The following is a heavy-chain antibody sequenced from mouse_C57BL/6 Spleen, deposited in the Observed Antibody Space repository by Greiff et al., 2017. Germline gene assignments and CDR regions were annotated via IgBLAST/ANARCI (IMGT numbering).Heavy chain of an antibody. CDR3: ARGTVVALYAMDY. V-gene: IGHV1-81*01. CDR2: IYPRSGNT. J-gene: IGHJ4*01. CDR1: GYTFTSYG. Sequence: QFQLQQSGAELARPGASVKLSCKASGYTFTSYGIRWVKQRTGQGLEWIGEIYPRSGNTYYNEKFKGKATLTGDKSSSTAYMELRSLTSEDSAAXFCARGTVVALYAMDYWGQGTSVTVSS. D-gene: IGHD1-1*01.